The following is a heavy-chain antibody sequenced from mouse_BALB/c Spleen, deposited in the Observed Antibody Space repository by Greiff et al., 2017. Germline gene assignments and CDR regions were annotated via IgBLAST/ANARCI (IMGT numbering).Heavy chain of an antibody. Sequence: EVKLMESGPELVKPGASVKISCKASGYSFTGYFMNWVKQSHGKSLEWIGRINPYNGDTFYNQKFKGKATLTVDKSSSTAHMELLSLTSEDSAVYYCGRSDYYGSSYDYAMDYWGQGTSVTVSS. D-gene: IGHD1-1*01. CDR1: GYSFTGYF. CDR3: GRSDYYGSSYDYAMDY. CDR2: INPYNGDT. V-gene: IGHV1-37*01. J-gene: IGHJ4*01.